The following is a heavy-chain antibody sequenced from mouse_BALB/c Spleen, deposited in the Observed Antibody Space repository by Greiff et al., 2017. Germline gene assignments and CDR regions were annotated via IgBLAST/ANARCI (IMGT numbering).Heavy chain of an antibody. Sequence: QVQLKESGTELMKPGASVKISCKATGYTFSSYWIEWVKQRPGHGLEWIGEILPGSGSTNYNEKFKGKATFTADTSSNTAYMQLSSLTSEDSAVYYCARHLRHYYAMDYWGQGTSVTVSS. D-gene: IGHD5-1*01. V-gene: IGHV1-9*01. CDR2: ILPGSGST. CDR1: GYTFSSYW. J-gene: IGHJ4*01. CDR3: ARHLRHYYAMDY.